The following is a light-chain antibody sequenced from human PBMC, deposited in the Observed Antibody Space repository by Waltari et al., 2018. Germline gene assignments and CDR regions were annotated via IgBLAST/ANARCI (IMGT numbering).Light chain of an antibody. Sequence: QAVVTQEPSLTVSPGGTVTLTCGSNTGTVTSGNYPSWFQQKPGQAPRTLIYDTNNKQSWTPARFSGSLLGGKGALTRSGAQPEDEAEYYCSLSYSGAVVFGGGTKLTVL. CDR1: TGTVTSGNY. V-gene: IGLV7-46*01. J-gene: IGLJ2*01. CDR2: DTN. CDR3: SLSYSGAVV.